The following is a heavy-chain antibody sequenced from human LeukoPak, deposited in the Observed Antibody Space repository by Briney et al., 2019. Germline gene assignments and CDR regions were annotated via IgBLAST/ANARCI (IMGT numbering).Heavy chain of an antibody. CDR1: GFTFSSYW. Sequence: GGSLRLSCAAPGFTFSSYWMHWVRQAPGKGLVWVSHIDSDGSSTNYADSVKGRFTISRDNAKNTLYLQMNSLRAEDTAVYYCARPFTFGGVIVLGYWGQGTLVTVSS. V-gene: IGHV3-74*01. CDR2: IDSDGSST. J-gene: IGHJ4*02. D-gene: IGHD3-16*02. CDR3: ARPFTFGGVIVLGY.